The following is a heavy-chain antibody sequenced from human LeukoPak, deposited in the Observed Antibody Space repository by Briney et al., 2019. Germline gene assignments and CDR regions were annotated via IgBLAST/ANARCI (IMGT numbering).Heavy chain of an antibody. V-gene: IGHV1-69*04. J-gene: IGHJ4*02. CDR1: GDTFITYT. Sequence: SVKVSCKASGDTFITYTFSWVRQAPGQGLEWMGRVIPSLDVSNYAEKFQGRVTINADKSSSTTYMELTSLRSEDTAMYYCARDHCSRGSXLGGHWGQGTLVTVSS. CDR3: ARDHCSRGSXLGGH. D-gene: IGHD2-15*01. CDR2: VIPSLDVS.